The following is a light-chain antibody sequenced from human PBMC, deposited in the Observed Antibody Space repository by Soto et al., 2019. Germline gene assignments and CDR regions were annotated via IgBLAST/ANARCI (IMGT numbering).Light chain of an antibody. CDR2: DAS. CDR1: QAIGNY. CDR3: QQYDNLPLT. Sequence: DIQMTQSPSSLSAFVGDRVTITCQASQAIGNYLNWYQHKPGKAPKLLIYDASNLETGVPSRFSGSGSGTDFIFTISSLQPEDIATYYCQQYDNLPLTFGGGTKVEIK. J-gene: IGKJ4*01. V-gene: IGKV1-33*01.